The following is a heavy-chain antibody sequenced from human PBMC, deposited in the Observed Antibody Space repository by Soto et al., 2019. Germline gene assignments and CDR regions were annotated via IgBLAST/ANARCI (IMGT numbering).Heavy chain of an antibody. CDR1: GFTFSDHY. CDR3: ARDSRRDNYYYYGMDV. J-gene: IGHJ6*02. CDR2: TRNKANSYTT. D-gene: IGHD2-15*01. V-gene: IGHV3-72*01. Sequence: GGSLRLSCAASGFTFSDHYMDWVRQAPGKGLEWVGRTRNKANSYTTEYAASVKGRFTISRDDSKNSLYLQMNSLKTEDTAVFYWARDSRRDNYYYYGMDVWGQGTRVTVSS.